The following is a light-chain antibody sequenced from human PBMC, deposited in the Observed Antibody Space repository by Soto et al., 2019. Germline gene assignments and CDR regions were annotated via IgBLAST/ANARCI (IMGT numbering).Light chain of an antibody. CDR1: QSVSSN. J-gene: IGKJ5*01. CDR3: QQRSNWPQIT. Sequence: EIVMTQSPATLSVSPGERATLSCRAIQSVSSNLAWYQQKPGQAPRLLIYGASTRATGIPARFSGSGSGTDFTLTIGSLEPEDFAVYYCQQRSNWPQITFGQGTRLEIK. V-gene: IGKV3-15*01. CDR2: GAS.